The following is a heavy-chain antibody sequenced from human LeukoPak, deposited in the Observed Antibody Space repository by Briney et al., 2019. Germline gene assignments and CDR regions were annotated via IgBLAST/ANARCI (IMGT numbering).Heavy chain of an antibody. D-gene: IGHD3-22*01. CDR1: GFTFDDYA. Sequence: GRSLRLSCAASGFTFDDYAMHWVRQPPGKGLEWVSGLSWNGASSDYSDSVKGRFTISRDNAKNSLHLQMNSLRAEDTALYFCAKAGAYYRDGSGNGYYNYFENWGQGTPVTVSS. J-gene: IGHJ4*02. CDR3: AKAGAYYRDGSGNGYYNYFEN. V-gene: IGHV3-9*01. CDR2: LSWNGASS.